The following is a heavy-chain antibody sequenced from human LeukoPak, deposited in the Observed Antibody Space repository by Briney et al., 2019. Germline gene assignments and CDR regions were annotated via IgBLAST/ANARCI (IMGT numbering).Heavy chain of an antibody. CDR1: GGSISSYY. D-gene: IGHD3-10*01. J-gene: IGHJ4*02. CDR2: IYYSGST. V-gene: IGHV4-59*12. CDR3: ARGRHGSGSYYTRRGTGYFDY. Sequence: PSETLSLTCTVSGGSISSYYWSWIRQPPGKGLEWIGYIYYSGSTNYNPSLKSRVTISVDTSKNQFSLKLSSVTAADTAVYYCARGRHGSGSYYTRRGTGYFDYWGQGTLVTVSS.